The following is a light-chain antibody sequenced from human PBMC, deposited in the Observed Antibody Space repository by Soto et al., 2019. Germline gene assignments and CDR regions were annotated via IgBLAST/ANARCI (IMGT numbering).Light chain of an antibody. V-gene: IGKV3-15*01. J-gene: IGKJ4*01. Sequence: EIAMTQSPATLSVSPRERVTLSCRASQSVGRNLAWYQQKPGLAPRVLIYDASTRATVIPARFSGSGSGTEFTLTISSLQYEDFAVYYCQQYDNWVLTFGGGTKVDIK. CDR2: DAS. CDR3: QQYDNWVLT. CDR1: QSVGRN.